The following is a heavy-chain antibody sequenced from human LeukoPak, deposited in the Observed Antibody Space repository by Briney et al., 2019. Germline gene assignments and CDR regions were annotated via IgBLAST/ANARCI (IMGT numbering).Heavy chain of an antibody. J-gene: IGHJ5*02. CDR3: ARDGRPRVVILRYNWFDP. D-gene: IGHD4-23*01. Sequence: GALVKVSCKASGYTFTGYYMHWVRQAPGQGLEWMGWINPNSGGTNYAQKFQGRVTMTRGTSISTAYMELSRLRSDDTAVYYCARDGRPRVVILRYNWFDPWGQGTLVTVSS. CDR2: INPNSGGT. V-gene: IGHV1-2*02. CDR1: GYTFTGYY.